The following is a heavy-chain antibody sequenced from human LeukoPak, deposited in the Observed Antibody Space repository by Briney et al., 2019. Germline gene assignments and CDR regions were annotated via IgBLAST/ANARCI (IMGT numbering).Heavy chain of an antibody. D-gene: IGHD1-26*01. CDR3: ARDGYRGDGAFDI. Sequence: ASVKVSCKASGYTFISYGISWVRQAPGQGLEWMGIINPSGGSTSYAQKFQGRVTMTRDMSTSTVYMELSSLRSEDTAVYYCARDGYRGDGAFDIWGQGTMVTVSS. V-gene: IGHV1-46*01. J-gene: IGHJ3*02. CDR2: INPSGGST. CDR1: GYTFISYG.